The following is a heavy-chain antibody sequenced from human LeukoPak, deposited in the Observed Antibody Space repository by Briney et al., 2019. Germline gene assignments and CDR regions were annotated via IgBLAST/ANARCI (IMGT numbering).Heavy chain of an antibody. V-gene: IGHV3-48*01. J-gene: IGHJ5*02. CDR2: ISSSSSTI. CDR3: ARDGGSGYYPLPNWFDP. Sequence: PGGSLRLSCAASGFTFSSYSMNLVRQAPGKGLEWVSYISSSSSTIYYADSVKGRFTISRDNAKNSLYLQMNSLRAEDTAVYYCARDGGSGYYPLPNWFDPWGQGTLVTVSS. CDR1: GFTFSSYS. D-gene: IGHD3-3*01.